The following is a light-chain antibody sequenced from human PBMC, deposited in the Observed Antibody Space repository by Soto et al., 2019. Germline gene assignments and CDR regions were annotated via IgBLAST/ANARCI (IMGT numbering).Light chain of an antibody. CDR3: QQSNNWPYT. CDR2: GAS. V-gene: IGKV3-15*01. J-gene: IGKJ2*01. Sequence: EIVMMQSPATLSVSPGERVTLSCRASQSVSDNLAWYQQKPGQAPRLLIYGASTRATTTPARFSGSGSGTEITLTISSLQSEDFAVYFCQQSNNWPYTFGQGTKLDIK. CDR1: QSVSDN.